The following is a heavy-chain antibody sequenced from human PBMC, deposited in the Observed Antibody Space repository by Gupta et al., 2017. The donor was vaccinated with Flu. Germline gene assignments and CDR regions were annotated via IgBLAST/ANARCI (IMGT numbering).Heavy chain of an antibody. CDR3: ARGGRMSVAASYFDF. CDR2: IDHRGNA. V-gene: IGHV4-38-2*01. D-gene: IGHD6-19*01. J-gene: IGHJ4*02. Sequence: QVHLQDSGPGLVKPSETLSLTCVVSGYSISTGHYWGWIRQFPGKGLEWIGTIDHRGNAYHNPSLRSRVTISVVPSENQFSLKLYSVTAADRAVYYCARGGRMSVAASYFDFWGQGALVTVSS. CDR1: GYSISTGHY.